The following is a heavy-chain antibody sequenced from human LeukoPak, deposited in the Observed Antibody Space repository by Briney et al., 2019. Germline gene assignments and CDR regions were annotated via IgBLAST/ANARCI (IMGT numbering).Heavy chain of an antibody. D-gene: IGHD2-2*03. V-gene: IGHV1-2*02. CDR3: ARASMDIVVVPAAFPTSDY. CDR1: GYTFTGYY. J-gene: IGHJ4*02. Sequence: VASVKVSCKASGYTFTGYYMHWVRQAPGQGLEWVGWINPKSGGTNYAQKFQVRVTMTRDTSISTAYMELSRLRSDDTAVYYCARASMDIVVVPAAFPTSDYWGQGTLVTVSS. CDR2: INPKSGGT.